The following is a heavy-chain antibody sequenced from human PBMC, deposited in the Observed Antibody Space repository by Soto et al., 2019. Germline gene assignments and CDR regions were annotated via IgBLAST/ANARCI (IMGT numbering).Heavy chain of an antibody. V-gene: IGHV1-69*13. CDR2: IIPIFGTA. CDR1: GYTFTGYY. D-gene: IGHD6-13*01. Sequence: ASVKVSCKASGYTFTGYYMHWVRQAPGQGLEWMGGIIPIFGTANYAQKFQGRVTITADESTSTAYMELSSLRSEDTAVYYCARVRYSSSWTLADYYYGMDVWGQVTTVTVSS. CDR3: ARVRYSSSWTLADYYYGMDV. J-gene: IGHJ6*02.